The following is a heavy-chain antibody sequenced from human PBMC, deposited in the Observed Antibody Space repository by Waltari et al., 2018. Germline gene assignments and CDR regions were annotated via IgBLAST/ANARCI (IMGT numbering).Heavy chain of an antibody. CDR2: INNAGSST. V-gene: IGHV3-74*01. CDR1: GFTFSHYW. J-gene: IGHJ4*02. Sequence: EVQLVESGGFFVQPGVSLRIACDASGFTFSHYWMHRVRHAPVTGLVWVSRINNAGSSTSYVDSVKGRFTISRDNAKNTLYLQMNSLRVEDTGIYYCARGPESDSGNYYVGDYWGQGTLVNVSS. D-gene: IGHD1-26*01. CDR3: ARGPESDSGNYYVGDY.